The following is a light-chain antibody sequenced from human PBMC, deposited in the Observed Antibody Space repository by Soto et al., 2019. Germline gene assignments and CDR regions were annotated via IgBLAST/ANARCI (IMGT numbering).Light chain of an antibody. CDR2: EVN. CDR1: TSDIGGYDY. J-gene: IGLJ1*01. CDR3: SSHGGNSPYV. V-gene: IGLV2-8*01. Sequence: QSVLTQPPSASGSPGQSVAISCTGTTSDIGGYDYVSWYQQHPGKAPKLMIYEVNKRPSGVPDRFSGSKSGNTASLTVSGLQAEDEADYYCSSHGGNSPYVFGTGTKLTAL.